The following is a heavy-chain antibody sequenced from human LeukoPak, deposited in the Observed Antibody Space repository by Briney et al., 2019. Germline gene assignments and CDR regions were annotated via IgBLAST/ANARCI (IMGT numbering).Heavy chain of an antibody. V-gene: IGHV3-7*01. D-gene: IGHD5-18*01. J-gene: IGHJ4*02. Sequence: GGSLRLSCAASGFTFSGYGMNWVRQPPGKGLEWVANINRDGREKYYVDSVKGRFTISRDNARRSLYLQMNSLRTEDTGLDYCARDPSRRYTYGYGDYWGQGTLVTVSS. CDR3: ARDPSRRYTYGYGDY. CDR2: INRDGREK. CDR1: GFTFSGYG.